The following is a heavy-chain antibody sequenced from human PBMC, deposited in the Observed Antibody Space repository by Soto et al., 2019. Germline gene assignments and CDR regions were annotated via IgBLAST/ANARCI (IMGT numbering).Heavy chain of an antibody. CDR1: GGSISSGGYY. Sequence: SDTLSLTCTVSGGSISSGGYYWSWILQHPGKGLEWIGYIYYSGSTYYNPSLKSRVTISVDTSKNQFSLKLSSVTAADTAVYYCARARGYSYGDTNWFDPWGQGTLFTVSS. CDR3: ARARGYSYGDTNWFDP. D-gene: IGHD5-18*01. J-gene: IGHJ5*02. CDR2: IYYSGST. V-gene: IGHV4-31*03.